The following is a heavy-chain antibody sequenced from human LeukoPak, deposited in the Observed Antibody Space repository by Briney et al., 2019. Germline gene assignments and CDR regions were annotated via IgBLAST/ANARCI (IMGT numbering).Heavy chain of an antibody. J-gene: IGHJ5*02. D-gene: IGHD2-2*02. CDR1: GYTFTGYY. V-gene: IGHV1-2*02. CDR3: ARGPVVVPAALLGFWFDP. Sequence: ASVKVSCKASGYTFTGYYMHWVPQAPGQGLEWMGWINPNSGGTTYAQKFQGRVTMTRDTSISTAYMELSRLRSDDTAVYYCARGPVVVPAALLGFWFDPWGQGTLVTVSS. CDR2: INPNSGGT.